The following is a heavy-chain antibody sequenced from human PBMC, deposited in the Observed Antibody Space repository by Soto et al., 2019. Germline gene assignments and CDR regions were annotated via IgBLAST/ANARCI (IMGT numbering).Heavy chain of an antibody. D-gene: IGHD2-2*01. CDR2: ISYDGSNK. Sequence: SLRLACAASGFTFSSFAIHWVRPAPGKGLEWVAVISYDGSNKYYADSVKGRFTISRDNSKNTLYLQMNSLRAEDTAVYSCARGASSLNCFDYWGQGTLVTVSS. CDR3: ARGASSLNCFDY. CDR1: GFTFSSFA. V-gene: IGHV3-30-3*01. J-gene: IGHJ4*02.